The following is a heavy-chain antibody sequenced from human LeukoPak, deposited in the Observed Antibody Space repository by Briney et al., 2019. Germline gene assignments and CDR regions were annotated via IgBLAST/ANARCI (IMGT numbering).Heavy chain of an antibody. V-gene: IGHV3-64*02. CDR2: INTDVRIT. J-gene: IGHJ4*02. Sequence: PGGSLGLSCVAFGFSFRNYAIAWVRQAPGKGLEYVSVINTDVRITYYADSVKGRFTISRDNSKNTVYLQMGSLRGEDMAVYYCTRDGGSFCDFDYWGQGALVTVSS. CDR1: GFSFRNYA. CDR3: TRDGGSFCDFDY. D-gene: IGHD1-26*01.